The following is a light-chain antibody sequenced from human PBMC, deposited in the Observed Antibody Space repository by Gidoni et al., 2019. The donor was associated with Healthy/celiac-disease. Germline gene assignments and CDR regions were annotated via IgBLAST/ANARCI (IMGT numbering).Light chain of an antibody. V-gene: IGLV1-44*01. Sequence: QSLLTHPPSSSGTPVQRVTISCSGSSSNMGSNTVNWYQQLPGTAPKLLIYSNNQRPSGVPDRFSGSKSGTSASLAISGLQSEDEADYYCAAWDDSLNGPVVFGGGTKLTVL. CDR1: SSNMGSNT. CDR2: SNN. J-gene: IGLJ2*01. CDR3: AAWDDSLNGPVV.